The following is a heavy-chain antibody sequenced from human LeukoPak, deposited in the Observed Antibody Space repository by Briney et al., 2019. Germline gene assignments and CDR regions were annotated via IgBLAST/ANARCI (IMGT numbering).Heavy chain of an antibody. CDR1: GFTFSNAW. D-gene: IGHD1-20*01. CDR2: IKSKTDGGTT. Sequence: PGGSLRLSCAASGFTFSNAWMSWVRQAPGKGLEWVGRIKSKTDGGTTDYAAPVKGRFTISRDDSKNTLYLQMNSLKTEDTAVYYCTTCPLHANWNDVITDPNWCYWGQGTLVTVSS. J-gene: IGHJ4*02. CDR3: TTCPLHANWNDVITDPNWCY. V-gene: IGHV3-15*01.